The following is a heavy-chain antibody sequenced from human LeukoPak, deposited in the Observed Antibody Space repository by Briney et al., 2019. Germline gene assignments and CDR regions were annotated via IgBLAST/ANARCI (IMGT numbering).Heavy chain of an antibody. CDR3: ARSSTTVTTRYFDL. Sequence: SGGSLRLSCAASGFTFSNYAMHWVRQAPGKGLEYVSAISSTGGSTYYANSVKGRFTISRDNTKNSLYLQMNSLRAADTAFYYCARSSTTVTTRYFDLWGRGTLVTVSS. V-gene: IGHV3-64*01. D-gene: IGHD4-17*01. CDR1: GFTFSNYA. J-gene: IGHJ2*01. CDR2: ISSTGGST.